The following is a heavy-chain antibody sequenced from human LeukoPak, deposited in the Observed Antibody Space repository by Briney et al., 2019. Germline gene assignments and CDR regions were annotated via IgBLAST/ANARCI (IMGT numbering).Heavy chain of an antibody. D-gene: IGHD1-26*01. CDR3: AKLLLETGGIGEEFDY. CDR2: IRYDRNKK. CDR1: GFTFSSYA. J-gene: IGHJ4*02. Sequence: GGSLRLSCAASGFTFSSYAMYWVRQAPGKGLEWVAFIRYDRNKKYYADSVKGRFTISRDNSRNTVYLQMNSLTSEDTAVYYCAKLLLETGGIGEEFDYWGQGTLVTVSS. V-gene: IGHV3-30*02.